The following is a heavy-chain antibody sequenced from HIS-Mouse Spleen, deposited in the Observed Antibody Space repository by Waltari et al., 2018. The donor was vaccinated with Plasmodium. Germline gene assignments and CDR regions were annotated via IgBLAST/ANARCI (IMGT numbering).Heavy chain of an antibody. CDR2: RKQDGSEK. V-gene: IGHV3-7*01. CDR1: GFTFSGYW. Sequence: EVQLVESGGGLVQPGGSLRLSCAASGFTFSGYWMSWVRQAPGKGLDVVGNRKQDGSEKYDVDSVKGRFTIPRDNAKNSLYLQMNSLRAEDTAGYYCASSWYWYFDLWGRGPLVTVSS. CDR3: ASSWYWYFDL. J-gene: IGHJ2*01. D-gene: IGHD6-13*01.